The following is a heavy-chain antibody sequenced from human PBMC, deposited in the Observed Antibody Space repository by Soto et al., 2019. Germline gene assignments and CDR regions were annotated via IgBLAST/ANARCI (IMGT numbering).Heavy chain of an antibody. Sequence: PSETLSLTCSVSGGSIRSNIYYWGWIRQPPGKGLEWIATVHYSGSTYYTPSLKNRVTISADTSTNQFSLTLTSVTAADTAVYYCARAFYCSGGSCYPRFYYYGMDVWGQGTTVTVSS. CDR1: GGSIRSNIYY. CDR3: ARAFYCSGGSCYPRFYYYGMDV. J-gene: IGHJ6*02. V-gene: IGHV4-39*01. D-gene: IGHD2-15*01. CDR2: VHYSGST.